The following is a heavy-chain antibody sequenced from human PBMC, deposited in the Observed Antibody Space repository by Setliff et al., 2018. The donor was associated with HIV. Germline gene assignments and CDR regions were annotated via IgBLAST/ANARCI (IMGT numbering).Heavy chain of an antibody. J-gene: IGHJ3*02. V-gene: IGHV4-59*11. CDR1: GDSINSHF. CDR2: ISSTGAA. Sequence: ASETLSLTCTVSGDSINSHFWTWIRQSPRKGLEWIGYISSTGAAWYNPSLKSRVTMSIDTSKIHFSLTLSSVSGADTALYYCARGGKRAFDIWGQGAMVT. CDR3: ARGGKRAFDI.